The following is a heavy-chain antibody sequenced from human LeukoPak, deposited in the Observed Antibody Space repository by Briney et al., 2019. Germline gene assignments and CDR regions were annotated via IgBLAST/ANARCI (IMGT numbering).Heavy chain of an antibody. CDR3: ATTYYDSSGYNDY. CDR1: GYTLTGLS. Sequence: GASVKVSCKVSGYTLTGLSMHWVRQAPGKGLEWMGGFDPEDGETIYAQKFQGRVTMTEDTSTDTAYMELSSLRSEDTAVYYCATTYYDSSGYNDYWGQGTLVTVSS. V-gene: IGHV1-24*01. CDR2: FDPEDGET. D-gene: IGHD3-22*01. J-gene: IGHJ4*02.